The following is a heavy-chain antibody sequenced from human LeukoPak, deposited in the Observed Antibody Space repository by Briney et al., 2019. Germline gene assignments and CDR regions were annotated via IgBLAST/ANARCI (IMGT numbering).Heavy chain of an antibody. D-gene: IGHD6-6*01. CDR3: ARAGSSSWLPYYYYMDV. CDR1: GGTFSSYA. J-gene: IGHJ6*03. V-gene: IGHV1-69*13. CDR2: IIPIFGTA. Sequence: SVKVSCKASGGTFSSYAISWVRQAPGQGLEWMGGIIPIFGTANYAQKFQGRVTITADESTSTAYMELSSLRSEDTAVYYCARAGSSSWLPYYYYMDVWGKGTTVTVSS.